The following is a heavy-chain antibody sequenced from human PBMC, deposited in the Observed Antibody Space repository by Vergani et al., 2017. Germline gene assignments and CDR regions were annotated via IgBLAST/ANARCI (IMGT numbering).Heavy chain of an antibody. CDR3: ARDHAGSGSYMAWCDP. CDR1: GYTFIDSY. D-gene: IGHD1-26*01. Sequence: QVHLVQSVAEVKKPGASVKISCRTSGYTFIDSYIYWIRQAPGQGLEWMGWINPKRGVTNNVQKIQGRVTMTRDTSISTAYMELTSLTSADTAIFYCARDHAGSGSYMAWCDPWGQGSPVIVSS. J-gene: IGHJ5*02. V-gene: IGHV1-2*02. CDR2: INPKRGVT.